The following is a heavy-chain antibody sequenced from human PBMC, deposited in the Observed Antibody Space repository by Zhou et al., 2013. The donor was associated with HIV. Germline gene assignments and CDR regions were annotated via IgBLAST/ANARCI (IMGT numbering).Heavy chain of an antibody. CDR1: GYTFSTYE. CDR2: MNPNSGNT. J-gene: IGHJ4*02. CDR3: VVPTGYTNSNLDF. Sequence: QVQLVQSGAEVKNPGASVKVSCKASGYTFSTYEINWVRQAPGQGLEWMGWMNPNSGNTGYAQKFQGRVTMTRDTSINTAYMEVNSLRSDDTAMYFCVVPTGYTNSNLDFWGRGTLVTVSS. D-gene: IGHD4-4*01. V-gene: IGHV1-8*01.